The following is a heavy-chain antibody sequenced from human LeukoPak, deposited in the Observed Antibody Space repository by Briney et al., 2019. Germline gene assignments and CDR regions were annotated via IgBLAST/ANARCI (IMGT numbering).Heavy chain of an antibody. CDR1: GFTFSSCG. CDR2: IWYDGSNK. V-gene: IGHV3-33*01. Sequence: GGSLRLSCAASGFTFSSCGMHWVRQAPGKGLEWVAVIWYDGSNKYYADSVKGRFTISRDNSKNTLYLQMNSLRAEDTAVYYCARAKYSSGWYGGYFDYWGQGTLVTVSS. J-gene: IGHJ4*02. CDR3: ARAKYSSGWYGGYFDY. D-gene: IGHD6-19*01.